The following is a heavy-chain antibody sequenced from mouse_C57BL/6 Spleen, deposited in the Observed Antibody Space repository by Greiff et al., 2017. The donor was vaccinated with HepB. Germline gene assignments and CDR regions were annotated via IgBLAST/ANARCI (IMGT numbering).Heavy chain of an antibody. CDR2: INPGSGGT. V-gene: IGHV1-54*01. Sequence: QVQLQQSGAELVRPGTSVKVSCKASGYAFTNYLIEWVKQRPGQGLEWIGVINPGSGGTNYNEKFKGKVTLTADKSSRTAYMQLSSLTSEDSAVYFCARSSTFYAMDYWGQGTSVTVSS. CDR3: ARSSTFYAMDY. D-gene: IGHD5-1*01. CDR1: GYAFTNYL. J-gene: IGHJ4*01.